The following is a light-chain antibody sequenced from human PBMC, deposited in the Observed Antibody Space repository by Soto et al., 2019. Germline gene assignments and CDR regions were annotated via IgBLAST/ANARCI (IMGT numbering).Light chain of an antibody. J-gene: IGLJ2*01. CDR3: ATWDSSLSAVV. Sequence: QSALTQPASVSGSPGQSITISCTGTSGDIGSYNRVSWYQQHPGKAPKLIIYEVTDRPSGVSNRFSGSKSGNTASLTISGLQAEDEAEYYCATWDSSLSAVVVGGGTKLTVL. CDR2: EVT. V-gene: IGLV2-14*01. CDR1: SGDIGSYNR.